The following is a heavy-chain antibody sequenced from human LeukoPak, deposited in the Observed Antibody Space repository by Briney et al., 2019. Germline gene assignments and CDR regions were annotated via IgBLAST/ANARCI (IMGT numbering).Heavy chain of an antibody. CDR1: GFPLTTYW. V-gene: IGHV3-7*03. D-gene: IGHD3-16*01. CDR3: AKDPGGKDIDRWFDP. Sequence: PGGSLRLSCAATGFPLTTYWMSWVRQAPGKGLEWVANINEDGYEKYYVGSVKGRFTISRDNAKNSLYLHMSGLRVEDTAVYYCAKDPGGKDIDRWFDPWGQGTLVTVSS. CDR2: INEDGYEK. J-gene: IGHJ5*02.